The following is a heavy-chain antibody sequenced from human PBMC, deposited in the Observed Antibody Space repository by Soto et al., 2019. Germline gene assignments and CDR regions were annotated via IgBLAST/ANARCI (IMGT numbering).Heavy chain of an antibody. CDR3: ARRQDSSSWYYPDYGMDV. V-gene: IGHV5-10-1*01. CDR2: IDPSDSYT. CDR1: GYSFTSYW. D-gene: IGHD6-13*01. J-gene: IGHJ6*02. Sequence: GESLKISCKGSGYSFTSYWISWVRQMPGKGLEWMGRIDPSDSYTNYSPSFQGHVTISADKSISTAYLQWSSLKASDTAMYYCARRQDSSSWYYPDYGMDVWGQGTTVTVSS.